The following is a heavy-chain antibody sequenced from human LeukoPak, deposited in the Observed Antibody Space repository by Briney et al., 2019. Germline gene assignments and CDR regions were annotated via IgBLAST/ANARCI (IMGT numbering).Heavy chain of an antibody. CDR3: ARVELELPYYYYYMDA. J-gene: IGHJ6*03. D-gene: IGHD1-7*01. Sequence: SQTLSLTCTVSGGSISSYYWSWIRQPAGKGLEWIGRIYTSGSTNYNPSLKSRVTISVDTSKNQFSLKLSSVTAADTAVYYCARVELELPYYYYYMDAWGKGTTVTVSS. CDR1: GGSISSYY. CDR2: IYTSGST. V-gene: IGHV4-4*07.